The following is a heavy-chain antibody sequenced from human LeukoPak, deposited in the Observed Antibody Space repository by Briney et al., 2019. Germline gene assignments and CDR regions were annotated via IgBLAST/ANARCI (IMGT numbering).Heavy chain of an antibody. V-gene: IGHV4-31*03. Sequence: SQTLSLTCTVSGGSISTVGYYWSWIRQHPGKGLEWSGYIYYSGITYYNPSLKIRVTISVDTSKNQFSLKLSSVTAADKGVYYCARVAYYYDSSGYHYYFDCWRQGTLVTVSS. CDR3: ARVAYYYDSSGYHYYFDC. J-gene: IGHJ4*02. CDR2: IYYSGIT. D-gene: IGHD3-22*01. CDR1: GGSISTVGYY.